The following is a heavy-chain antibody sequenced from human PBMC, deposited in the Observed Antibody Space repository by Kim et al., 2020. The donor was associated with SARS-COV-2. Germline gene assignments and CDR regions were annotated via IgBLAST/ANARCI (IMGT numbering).Heavy chain of an antibody. J-gene: IGHJ4*02. D-gene: IGHD4-17*01. CDR3: ARADGDYTFDY. CDR2: T. Sequence: TNYNPSLKSRVTISVDTSKNQFSLKLSSVTAADTAVYYCARADGDYTFDYWGQGTLVTVSS. V-gene: IGHV4-59*01.